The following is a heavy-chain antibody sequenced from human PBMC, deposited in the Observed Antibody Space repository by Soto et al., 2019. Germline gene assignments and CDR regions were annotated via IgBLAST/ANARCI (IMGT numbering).Heavy chain of an antibody. CDR1: GGSFSGYY. D-gene: IGHD5-12*01. V-gene: IGHV4-34*01. Sequence: PSETLSLTCAVYGGSFSGYYWSWIRQPPGKGLEWIGEINHSGSTNYNPSLKSRVTISLDTSKNQFSLKLSSVTAADTAVYYCARANSGYDYDYWAQGTLVTVSS. CDR2: INHSGST. CDR3: ARANSGYDYDY. J-gene: IGHJ4*02.